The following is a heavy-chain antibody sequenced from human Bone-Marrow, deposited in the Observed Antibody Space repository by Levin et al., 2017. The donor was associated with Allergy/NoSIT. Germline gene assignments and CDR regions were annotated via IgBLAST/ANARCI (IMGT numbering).Heavy chain of an antibody. CDR1: GGSISSSNW. D-gene: IGHD6-19*01. V-gene: IGHV4-4*02. Sequence: SQTLSLTCAVSGGSISSSNWWSWVRQPPGKGLEWIGEIYHSGSTNYNPSLKSRVTISVDKSKNQFSLKLSSVTAADTAVYYCARVRKQQQMVAKAKAQWLVPGHAYNWFDPWGQGTLVTVSS. CDR2: IYHSGST. CDR3: ARVRKQQQMVAKAKAQWLVPGHAYNWFDP. J-gene: IGHJ5*02.